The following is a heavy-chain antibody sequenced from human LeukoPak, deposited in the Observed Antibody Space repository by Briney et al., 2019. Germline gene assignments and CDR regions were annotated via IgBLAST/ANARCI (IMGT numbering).Heavy chain of an antibody. CDR3: ARRQGCSSTSCPPDS. V-gene: IGHV5-51*01. CDR1: GYSFTSYW. CDR2: IYPGDSDT. Sequence: GESLKISCKGSGYSFTSYWIGWVRQMPGKGLEWMGIIYPGDSDTRYSPSFQGQVTISADKSISTAYLQWSSLQASDTAMYYCARRQGCSSTSCPPDSWGQGTLVTVSS. D-gene: IGHD2-2*01. J-gene: IGHJ4*02.